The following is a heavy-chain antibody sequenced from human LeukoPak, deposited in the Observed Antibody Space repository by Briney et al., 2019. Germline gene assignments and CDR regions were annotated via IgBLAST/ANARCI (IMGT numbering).Heavy chain of an antibody. Sequence: PSETLSLTCTVSGGSISSHYWAWLRQPPGKVLEWIGWMFFTGDTNYNPSLKSRVTISVDHSKNQFSLKLTSVTAADTAVYYCAKEGNDYGANSIDYWGQGTLVTVSS. D-gene: IGHD4-23*01. CDR3: AKEGNDYGANSIDY. CDR1: GGSISSHY. V-gene: IGHV4-59*11. CDR2: MFFTGDT. J-gene: IGHJ4*02.